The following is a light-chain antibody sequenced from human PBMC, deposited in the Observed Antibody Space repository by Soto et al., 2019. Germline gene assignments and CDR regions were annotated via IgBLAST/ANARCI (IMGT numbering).Light chain of an antibody. CDR2: EVS. CDR3: SSYTGSSTQV. J-gene: IGLJ1*01. CDR1: SSDVGGYDY. Sequence: QSALTQPASVSGSPGQSITISCTGTSSDVGGYDYVSWYQQHPGKAPKLMIYEVSNRPSGVSNRFSGSKSGNTASLTISGFQAGDEADYYCSSYTGSSTQVFGTGTKLTVL. V-gene: IGLV2-14*01.